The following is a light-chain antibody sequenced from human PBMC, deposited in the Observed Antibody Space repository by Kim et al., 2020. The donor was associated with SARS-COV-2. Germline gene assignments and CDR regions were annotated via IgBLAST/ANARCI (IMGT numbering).Light chain of an antibody. CDR3: AAWDDSLIGRV. V-gene: IGLV1-44*01. Sequence: GQRVTISCSGSSSNIGRNTVNWFQQLPGMAPKLLINTNNQRPSGVPDRFSGSKSGTSASLTISGLQSEDEADYYCAAWDDSLIGRVFGGGTQLTVL. CDR2: TNN. CDR1: SSNIGRNT. J-gene: IGLJ3*02.